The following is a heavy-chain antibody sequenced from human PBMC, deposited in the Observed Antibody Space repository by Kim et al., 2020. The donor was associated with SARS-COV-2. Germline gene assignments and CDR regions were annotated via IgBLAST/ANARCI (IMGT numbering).Heavy chain of an antibody. J-gene: IGHJ6*01. D-gene: IGHD1-26*01. Sequence: SETLSLTCTVSGGSISSYYWSWIRQPPGKGLEWIGYIYYSGSPNYNPSLKSRVTISVDTSKNQFSLKLSSVTAADTAVYYCAREIYGGYTYYYYYYGMDV. V-gene: IGHV4-59*13. CDR2: IYYSGSP. CDR3: AREIYGGYTYYYYYYGMDV. CDR1: GGSISSYY.